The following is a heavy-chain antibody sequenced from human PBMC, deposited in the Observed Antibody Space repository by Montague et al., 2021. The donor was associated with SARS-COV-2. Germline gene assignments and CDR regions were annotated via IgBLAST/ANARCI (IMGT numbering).Heavy chain of an antibody. CDR1: GFTFSTYA. V-gene: IGHV3-23*01. CDR2: ICGGGDTT. D-gene: IGHD6-19*01. CDR3: AKDSRYSSGV. J-gene: IGHJ6*02. Sequence: SLRLSCAASGFTFSTYAMSWVRQAPGKGLEWVSTICGGGDTTYYADSVKGRFTISRDNSKNTVFLQMNSLRAEDTATHYCAKDSRYSSGVWGQGTTVTVSS.